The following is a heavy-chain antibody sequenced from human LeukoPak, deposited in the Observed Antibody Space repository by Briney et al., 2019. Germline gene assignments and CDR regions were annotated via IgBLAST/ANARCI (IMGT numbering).Heavy chain of an antibody. CDR2: INPNSGST. V-gene: IGHV1-2*02. CDR1: GYTFTGYY. D-gene: IGHD1-26*01. CDR3: ARDLVGSGSYYAFDI. J-gene: IGHJ3*02. Sequence: ASVTVSCKASGYTFTGYYMHWVRQAPGQGLEWMGWINPNSGSTNYAQKFQGRVTMTRDTSISTAYMELSRLRSDDTAVYYCARDLVGSGSYYAFDIWGQGTMVTVSS.